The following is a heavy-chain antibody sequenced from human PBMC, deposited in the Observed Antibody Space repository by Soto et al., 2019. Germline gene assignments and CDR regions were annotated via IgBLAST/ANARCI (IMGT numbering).Heavy chain of an antibody. D-gene: IGHD6-19*01. CDR1: GFTFSSYS. V-gene: IGHV3-21*01. CDR3: ERDLTPGVAGTNY. Sequence: GGSLRLSCAASGFTFSSYSMNWVRQAPGKGLEWVSSISSSSSYIYYADSVKGRFTISRDNAKNSLYLQMNSLRAEDTAVYYCERDLTPGVAGTNYWGQGTLFTVSX. CDR2: ISSSSSYI. J-gene: IGHJ4*02.